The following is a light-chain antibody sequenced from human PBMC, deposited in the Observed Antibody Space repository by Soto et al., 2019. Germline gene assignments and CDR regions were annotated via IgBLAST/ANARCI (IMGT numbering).Light chain of an antibody. CDR1: SSDVGSYNP. V-gene: IGLV2-23*02. CDR3: CSYAGTSTPYV. CDR2: EVS. J-gene: IGLJ1*01. Sequence: QSALTQPASVSGSPGQSITISCTGTSSDVGSYNPVSWYQQHPGKAPKLMIYEVSKRPSGVSNRFSGSKSGNTASLTISELQAEDEADYYCCSYAGTSTPYVFGTGTKVTVL.